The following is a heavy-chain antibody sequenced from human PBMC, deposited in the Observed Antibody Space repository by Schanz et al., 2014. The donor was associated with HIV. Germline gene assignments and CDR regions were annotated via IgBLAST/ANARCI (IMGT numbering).Heavy chain of an antibody. CDR1: GFTFSNDW. V-gene: IGHV3-74*01. D-gene: IGHD2-8*01. CDR2: INALGTTT. CDR3: ANSGYCTSGICYTRGTGVDV. J-gene: IGHJ6*02. Sequence: EVQLVESGGGLVQPGGSLRLSCAASGFTFSNDWMHWVRQAPGKGLVWVSRINALGTTTAYADSVKGRFAISRDNAKRTLYLQMNSLRAEESAVYYCANSGYCTSGICYTRGTGVDVWGQGTTVTVSS.